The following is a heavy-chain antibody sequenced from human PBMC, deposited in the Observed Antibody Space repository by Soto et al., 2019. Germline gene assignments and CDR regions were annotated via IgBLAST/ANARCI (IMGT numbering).Heavy chain of an antibody. J-gene: IGHJ4*02. V-gene: IGHV3-23*01. Sequence: GGSLRLSCAASGFTFSSCAMSWVRQAPGKGLEWVSTISGSDGSTYYADSVKARFTISRDNSKNTLYLQMNSLRAEDTAVYYCAKCSGGSCSQPLDYWGQGTLVPVSS. CDR1: GFTFSSCA. D-gene: IGHD2-15*01. CDR3: AKCSGGSCSQPLDY. CDR2: ISGSDGST.